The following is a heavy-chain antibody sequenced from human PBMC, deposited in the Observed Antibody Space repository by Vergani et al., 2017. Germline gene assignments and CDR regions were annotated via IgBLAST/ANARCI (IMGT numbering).Heavy chain of an antibody. V-gene: IGHV3-23*01. Sequence: EVQLLESGGGLVQPGGSLRLSCAASGFTFSSYAMSWVRQAPGKGLEWGSAISGSGGSTYYADSVKGRFTISRDNSKNTLYLQMNSLRAEDTAVYYCARKHISNYYDSSGYYYMGYYYGMDVWGQGTTVTVSS. J-gene: IGHJ6*02. CDR3: ARKHISNYYDSSGYYYMGYYYGMDV. D-gene: IGHD3-22*01. CDR2: ISGSGGST. CDR1: GFTFSSYA.